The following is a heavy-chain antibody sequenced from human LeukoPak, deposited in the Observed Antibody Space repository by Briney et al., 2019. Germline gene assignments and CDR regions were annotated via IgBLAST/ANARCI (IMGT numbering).Heavy chain of an antibody. CDR2: IYKSGST. CDR3: ARPSTSGSGTYSFDY. Sequence: SETLSHTCTVSGGSISSSGYYWGWIRQSPGKGLEWFGSIYKSGSTYYNPSPKSRVTISVDTSKNQFSLKLTSVTAADTAVYYCARPSTSGSGTYSFDYWGQGTLVTVSS. V-gene: IGHV4-39*01. CDR1: GGSISSSGYY. J-gene: IGHJ4*02. D-gene: IGHD3-10*01.